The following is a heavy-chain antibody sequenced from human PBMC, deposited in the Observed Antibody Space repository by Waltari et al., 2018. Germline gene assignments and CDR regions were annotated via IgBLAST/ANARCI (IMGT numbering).Heavy chain of an antibody. V-gene: IGHV1-2*02. J-gene: IGHJ4*02. CDR1: GYTFTGYY. D-gene: IGHD4-17*01. Sequence: QVQLVQSGAEVKKPGASVKVSCKASGYTFTGYYMHWVRQAPGEGVEWMGWINPNRGGTKHAQKFQGKGTMTRDTSISTAYMELSRLRSDDTAVYYCARKVTTERYFDYWGQGTLVTVSS. CDR3: ARKVTTERYFDY. CDR2: INPNRGGT.